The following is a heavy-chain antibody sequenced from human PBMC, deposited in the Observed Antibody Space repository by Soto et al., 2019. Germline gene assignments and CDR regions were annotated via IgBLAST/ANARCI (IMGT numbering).Heavy chain of an antibody. V-gene: IGHV3-15*07. CDR3: TTDFKSVLSGSYYGY. Sequence: GGSLRLSCAASGFTFSNAWMNWVRQAPGKGLEWVGRIKSKTDGGTTDYAAPVKGRFTISRDDSKNTLYLQMNSLKTEDTAVYYCTTDFKSVLSGSYYGYWGQGTLVTAPQ. CDR1: GFTFSNAW. D-gene: IGHD1-26*01. J-gene: IGHJ4*02. CDR2: IKSKTDGGTT.